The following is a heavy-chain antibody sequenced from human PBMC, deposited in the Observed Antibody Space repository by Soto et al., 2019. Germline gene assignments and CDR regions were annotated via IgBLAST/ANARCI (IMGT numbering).Heavy chain of an antibody. D-gene: IGHD3-16*01. V-gene: IGHV4-31*03. CDR3: ARWGGYYYYGMDV. Sequence: SETLSLTCTVSGCSISGGGYYWSWIRQHPGKGLEWIGYIYYSGSTYYNPSLKSRVTISVDKSKNQFSLKLSSVTAADTAVYYCARWGGYYYYGMDVWGQGTTVTVSS. CDR1: GCSISGGGYY. CDR2: IYYSGST. J-gene: IGHJ6*02.